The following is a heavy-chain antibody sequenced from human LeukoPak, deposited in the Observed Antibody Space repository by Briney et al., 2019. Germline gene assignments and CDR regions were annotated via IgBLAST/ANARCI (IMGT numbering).Heavy chain of an antibody. V-gene: IGHV7-4-1*02. Sequence: GASVKVSCKASGYTFTNYAMNWVRQAPGQGLEWMGWINTNTGNATYAQGFTGRFVFSLDTSVSTAHLQISSLKAEDTAVFYCARSGGSGSYYARYYYYYMDVWGKGTTVSVSS. CDR2: INTNTGNA. CDR3: ARSGGSGSYYARYYYYYMDV. CDR1: GYTFTNYA. D-gene: IGHD3-10*01. J-gene: IGHJ6*03.